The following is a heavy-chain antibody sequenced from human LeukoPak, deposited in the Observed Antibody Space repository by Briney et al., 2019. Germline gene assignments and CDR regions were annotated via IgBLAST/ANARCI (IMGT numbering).Heavy chain of an antibody. Sequence: AXGXTFTSYDINWVRQATGQGLEWMGWINPDSGDTNFAQKFQGRVSMTRDTSISTAYMELSRLTSDDTAYYYCARXXYXXIXXGXFQYWGXGXLVTVSS. V-gene: IGHV1-2*02. D-gene: IGHD2/OR15-2a*01. CDR3: ARXXYXXIXXGXFQY. CDR1: GXTFTSYD. CDR2: INPDSGDT. J-gene: IGHJ4*02.